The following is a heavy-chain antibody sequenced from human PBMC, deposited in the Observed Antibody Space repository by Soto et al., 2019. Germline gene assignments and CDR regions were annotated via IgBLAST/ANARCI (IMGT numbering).Heavy chain of an antibody. CDR2: IYHSGST. V-gene: IGHV4-30-2*01. CDR1: GGSISSGGYS. CDR3: ARGSSVGFCTNGVCYTEGNWFDP. Sequence: SETLSLTCAVSGGSISSGGYSWSWIRQPPGKGLEWIGYIYHSGSTYYNPSLKSRVTISVDRSKNQFSLKLSSVTAADTAVYYCARGSSVGFCTNGVCYTEGNWFDPWGQGTLVTVS. D-gene: IGHD2-8*01. J-gene: IGHJ5*02.